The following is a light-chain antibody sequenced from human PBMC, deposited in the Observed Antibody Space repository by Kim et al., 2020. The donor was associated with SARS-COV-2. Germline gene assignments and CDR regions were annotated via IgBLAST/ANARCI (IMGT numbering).Light chain of an antibody. Sequence: EIVMTQSPATLSVSPGERATLSCRASQSVGSNLAWYQQKPGQAPRLLIYDASTRATGIPARFSGSGSGTEFTLTISSLQSGDFAIYFCKQYNDWRTFGQGTRVDIK. V-gene: IGKV3-15*01. CDR2: DAS. CDR3: KQYNDWRT. J-gene: IGKJ1*01. CDR1: QSVGSN.